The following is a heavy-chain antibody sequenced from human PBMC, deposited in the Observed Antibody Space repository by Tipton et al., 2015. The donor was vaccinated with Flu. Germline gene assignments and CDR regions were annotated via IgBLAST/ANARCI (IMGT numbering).Heavy chain of an antibody. V-gene: IGHV4-59*01. CDR3: ARADDSGGSPGGAGLLDY. D-gene: IGHD1-26*01. Sequence: TLSLTCTVSGGSISSYYWSWIRQPPGKGLEWIGYIYYSGSTNYNPSLKSRVTISVDTSKNQFSLKLSSVTAADTAVYYCARADDSGGSPGGAGLLDYWGQGTLVTVSS. CDR2: IYYSGST. CDR1: GGSISSYY. J-gene: IGHJ4*02.